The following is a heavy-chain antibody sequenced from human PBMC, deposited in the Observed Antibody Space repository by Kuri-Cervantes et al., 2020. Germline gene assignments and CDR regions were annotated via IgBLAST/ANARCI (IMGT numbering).Heavy chain of an antibody. J-gene: IGHJ3*02. CDR1: GGSISSSSYY. V-gene: IGHV4-39*01. CDR2: IYYSGRT. CDR3: ARRPSGGYYFDI. D-gene: IGHD3-10*01. Sequence: SETLSLTCTVSGGSISSSSYYWGWIRQPPGKGLEWIGSIYYSGRTYYNPSLKSRVTISVDTSKNQFSLKLSSVTAADTAVYYCARRPSGGYYFDIWGQGTMVTVSS.